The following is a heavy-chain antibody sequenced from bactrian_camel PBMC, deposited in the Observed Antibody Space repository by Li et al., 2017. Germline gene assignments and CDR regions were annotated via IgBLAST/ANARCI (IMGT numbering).Heavy chain of an antibody. CDR1: GHMSTAFS. V-gene: IGHV3S55*01. D-gene: IGHD5*01. CDR3: AAGRVITRLSLDSNLDNY. J-gene: IGHJ4*01. CDR2: SDRAGDI. Sequence: QVQLVESGGGSVQAGGSLRLSCVATGHMSTAFSWAWFRQAPGKEREGVANSDRAGDIDYAESVKGRFTISRDDAKNTLYLQMNDLKPEDTAMYYCAAGRVITRLSLDSNLDNYWGQGTQVTVS.